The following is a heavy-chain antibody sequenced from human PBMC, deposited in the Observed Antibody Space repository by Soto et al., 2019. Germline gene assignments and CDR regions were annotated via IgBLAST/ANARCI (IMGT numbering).Heavy chain of an antibody. V-gene: IGHV3-30*03. J-gene: IGHJ6*02. CDR3: ARDVAVVPADPYGMDV. CDR2: ISYDGSNK. CDR1: GFTFSSYG. D-gene: IGHD2-2*01. Sequence: GGSLRLSCAASGFTFSSYGMHWVRQAPGKGLEWVAVISYDGSNKYYADSVKGRFTISRDNSKNTLYLQMNSLRAEDTAVYYCARDVAVVPADPYGMDVWGQGTTVTVSS.